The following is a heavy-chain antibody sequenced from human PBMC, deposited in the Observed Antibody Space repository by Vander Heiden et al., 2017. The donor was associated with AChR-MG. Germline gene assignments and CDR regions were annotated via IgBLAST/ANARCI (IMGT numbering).Heavy chain of an antibody. J-gene: IGHJ4*02. V-gene: IGHV4-31*03. CDR3: ARASLPPLWLRYYYFDY. CDR2: IYYSGST. CDR1: GGSISSGGYY. Sequence: QVQLQESGPGLVKPSQPLSLPCTVSGGSISSGGYYWSWIRQHPGKGLEWIGYIYYSGSTYYNPSLKSRVTISVDTSKNQFSLKLSSVTAADTAVYYCARASLPPLWLRYYYFDYWGQGTLVTVSS. D-gene: IGHD5-12*01.